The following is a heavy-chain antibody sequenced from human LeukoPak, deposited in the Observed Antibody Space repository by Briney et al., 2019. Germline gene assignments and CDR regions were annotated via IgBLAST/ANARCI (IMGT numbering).Heavy chain of an antibody. Sequence: PGGSLRLSCAASGFTFSSYWMRWVGQARGKGLVWVSRINSDGSSTSYADSVKGRFTISRDNANNTLYLQMNSLRAKDTAVYYCARHPTLYPDWGQGTLVTVSS. CDR2: INSDGSST. J-gene: IGHJ4*02. CDR3: ARHPTLYPD. D-gene: IGHD2-8*01. V-gene: IGHV3-74*01. CDR1: GFTFSSYW.